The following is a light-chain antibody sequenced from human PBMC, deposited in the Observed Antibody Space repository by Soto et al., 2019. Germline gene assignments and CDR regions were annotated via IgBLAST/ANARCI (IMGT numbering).Light chain of an antibody. CDR1: QNVGIN. Sequence: EIVMTQSPATLSVSPGERATLSCTASQNVGINLGWYQQKPGQAPRLLIFDASTRATGTPPRFSGSGSGTEFTLTISRLQPDDFATYFCHSRAFGQGTRLENK. J-gene: IGKJ5*01. CDR3: HSRA. CDR2: DAS. V-gene: IGKV3-15*01.